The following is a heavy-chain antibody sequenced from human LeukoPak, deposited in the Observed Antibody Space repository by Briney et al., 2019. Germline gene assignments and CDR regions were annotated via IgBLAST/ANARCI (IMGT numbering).Heavy chain of an antibody. CDR3: ARELWDIVVVVAATRGAFDI. V-gene: IGHV1-69*13. J-gene: IGHJ3*02. D-gene: IGHD2-15*01. CDR2: IIPIFGTA. CDR1: GGTFSSYA. Sequence: SVKVSCKASGGTFSSYAISWVRQAPGQGLEWMGGIIPIFGTANYAQKFQGRVTITADQSTSTAYMELSSLRSEDTAVYYCARELWDIVVVVAATRGAFDIWGQGTMVTVSS.